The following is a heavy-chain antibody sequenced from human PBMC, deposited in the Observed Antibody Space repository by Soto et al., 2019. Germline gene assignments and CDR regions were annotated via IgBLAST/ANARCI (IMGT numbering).Heavy chain of an antibody. CDR2: VNPTGGSP. Sequence: ASVKVSCQASGYTFTSYAMHWVRQAPGQGLEWMVKVNPTGGSPTFGQKFQGRVTITRDTSASTAYMELSSLRSEDTAVYYCASSNIVAAPYGMDVWGQGTTVTVS. D-gene: IGHD6-13*01. J-gene: IGHJ6*02. CDR1: GYTFTSYA. V-gene: IGHV1-3*01. CDR3: ASSNIVAAPYGMDV.